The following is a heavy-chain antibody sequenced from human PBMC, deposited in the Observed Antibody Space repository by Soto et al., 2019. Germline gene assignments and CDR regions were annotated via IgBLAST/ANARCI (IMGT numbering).Heavy chain of an antibody. V-gene: IGHV3-53*01. Sequence: GGSRRLSCAASGFTVSSNYMSWVRQAPGKGLEWVSVIYSGGSTYYADSVKGRFTISRDNSKNTLYLQMNSLRAEDTAVYYCARMVRGDPYYYYGMDVWGQGTTVTVSS. CDR2: IYSGGST. D-gene: IGHD3-10*01. J-gene: IGHJ6*02. CDR3: ARMVRGDPYYYYGMDV. CDR1: GFTVSSNY.